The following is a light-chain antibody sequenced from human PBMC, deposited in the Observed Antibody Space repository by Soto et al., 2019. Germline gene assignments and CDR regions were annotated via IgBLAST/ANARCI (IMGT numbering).Light chain of an antibody. Sequence: EIVLTQSPATLSLSPGERATLSCRASQSVSRYVAWYQQKPGQATRLLIFDASTRSTGIPARFSGSWSGTNFTLRISSLAPEDFADEYCQQRSTRHYTFGQGTKIDIK. J-gene: IGKJ2*01. V-gene: IGKV3-11*01. CDR2: DAS. CDR3: QQRSTRHYT. CDR1: QSVSRY.